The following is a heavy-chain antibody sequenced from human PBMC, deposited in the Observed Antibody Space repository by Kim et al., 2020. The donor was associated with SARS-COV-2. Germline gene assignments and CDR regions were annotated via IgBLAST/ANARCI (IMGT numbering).Heavy chain of an antibody. CDR3: ARPLKGRGYYNMDV. V-gene: IGHV3-11*04. CDR1: GFTFSDYC. CDR2: ISASGSST. J-gene: IGHJ6*02. Sequence: GGSLRLSCAASGFTFSDYCMNWIRQAPGKGLEWVSYISASGSSTYYADSVKGRFTISRDNAQSSLFLQMNSLRVEDTAVYYCARPLKGRGYYNMDVWGQG.